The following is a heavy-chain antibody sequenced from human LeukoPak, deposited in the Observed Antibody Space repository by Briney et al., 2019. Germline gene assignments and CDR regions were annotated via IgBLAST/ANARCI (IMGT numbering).Heavy chain of an antibody. D-gene: IGHD5-12*01. CDR3: ARDYSGYEFDY. CDR2: LYYSGRT. Sequence: SETLSLTCTVSGDSISSYFWCWIRQPPGKGLEWIGCLYYSGRTNYSPSLTSRVTLSADTSKNQFSLKLNSVTAADSAIYYCARDYSGYEFDYWGQGALVTVSS. CDR1: GDSISSYF. V-gene: IGHV4-59*01. J-gene: IGHJ4*02.